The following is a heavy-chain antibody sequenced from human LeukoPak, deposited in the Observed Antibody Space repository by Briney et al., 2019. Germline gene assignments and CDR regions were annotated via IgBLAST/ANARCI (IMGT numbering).Heavy chain of an antibody. V-gene: IGHV1-18*01. CDR1: GYSENFYG. D-gene: IGHD2-2*01. CDR3: AGSLGYCSSTSCPRQPSNNDY. CDR2: ISAQHGQT. J-gene: IGHJ4*02. Sequence: ASVKVSCKPSGYSENFYGITWGRQVAGHGRKWMGWISAQHGQTEYAPNSQDRVTMTTDTYTNTAYMELRSLRSDDTAVYYCAGSLGYCSSTSCPRQPSNNDYWGQGTLVTVSS.